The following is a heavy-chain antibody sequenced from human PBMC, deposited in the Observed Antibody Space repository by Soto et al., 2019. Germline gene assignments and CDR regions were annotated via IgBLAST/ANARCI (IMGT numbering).Heavy chain of an antibody. D-gene: IGHD1-26*01. CDR2: VSATGGST. CDR1: GFTLSSYA. V-gene: IGHV3-23*01. Sequence: GGSLRLSCAASGFTLSSYAMTWVRQAPGKGLEWVSAVSATGGSTFYADSVKGWFTISRDNSKNTLYLQMDSLRAEDTAVYYCARRGPWEIPYYFDYWGQGALVTVSS. J-gene: IGHJ4*02. CDR3: ARRGPWEIPYYFDY.